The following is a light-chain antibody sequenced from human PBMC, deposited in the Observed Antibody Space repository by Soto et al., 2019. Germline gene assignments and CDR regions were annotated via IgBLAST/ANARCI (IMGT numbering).Light chain of an antibody. CDR3: QQYXNWXLT. Sequence: EIVMTQSPATLSVSPGERATLSCRASQSVSSNLAWYQQKPGQAPRLLIYGASTRATGIPARFSGSGSGTEFTLTISSLQSEDFAVYYCQQYXNWXLTFGGGTKVEIK. CDR1: QSVSSN. V-gene: IGKV3-15*01. CDR2: GAS. J-gene: IGKJ4*01.